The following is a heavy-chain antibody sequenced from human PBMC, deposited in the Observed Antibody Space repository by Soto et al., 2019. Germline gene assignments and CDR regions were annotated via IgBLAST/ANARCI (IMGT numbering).Heavy chain of an antibody. V-gene: IGHV3-53*04. CDR3: ARVNYYYYMDV. J-gene: IGHJ6*03. CDR1: GFTFSSYA. Sequence: GWSLRLSCAASGFTFSSYAMSWVRQAPGKGLEWVSVIYSGGSTYYADSVKGRFTISRHNSKNTLYLQMNSLRAEDTAVYYCARVNYYYYMDVWGQGTLVTVSS. CDR2: IYSGGST.